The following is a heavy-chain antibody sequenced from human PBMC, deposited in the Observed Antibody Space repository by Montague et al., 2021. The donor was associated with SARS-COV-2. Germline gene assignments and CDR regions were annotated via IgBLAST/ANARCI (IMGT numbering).Heavy chain of an antibody. CDR2: IKQDGSEK. Sequence: SLRLSCAASGFSFTTFWMTWVRQAPGKGLEWVAKIKQDGSEKYYVDSVKGRFTISRDNAKNSLYLQMNSLRGEDTAVYFCGRGGVFAPAATWWFDPSGQGTLVTVSS. CDR3: GRGGVFAPAATWWFDP. V-gene: IGHV3-7*01. J-gene: IGHJ5*02. CDR1: GFSFTTFW. D-gene: IGHD2-2*01.